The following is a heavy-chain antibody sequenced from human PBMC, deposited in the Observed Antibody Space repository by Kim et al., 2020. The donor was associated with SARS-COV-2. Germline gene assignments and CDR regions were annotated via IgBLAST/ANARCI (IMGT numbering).Heavy chain of an antibody. J-gene: IGHJ6*03. V-gene: IGHV4-39*01. CDR3: ARIYSSNFYMDV. Sequence: YSPPSLRSRVTVSADTSKNQFSLNLSSVSDADTAVYYCARIYSSNFYMDVWGKGTSVTVSS. D-gene: IGHD2-21*01.